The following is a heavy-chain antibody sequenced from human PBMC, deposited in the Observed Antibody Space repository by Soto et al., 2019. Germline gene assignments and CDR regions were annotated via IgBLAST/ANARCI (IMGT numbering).Heavy chain of an antibody. Sequence: EVQLVETGGDLVQPGESLRLSCAASGFAFGRSWMGWVRQAPEKGLEWVAIVNEDGSVKLYMDSVEGRFTISRENAKNSLYLQTNNLRVDDTSISDWGRVPAFGDVDYLGQGTLVTVSS. CDR2: VNEDGSVK. D-gene: IGHD3-10*01. V-gene: IGHV3-7*01. J-gene: IGHJ4*02. CDR3: GRVPAFGDVDY. CDR1: GFAFGRSW.